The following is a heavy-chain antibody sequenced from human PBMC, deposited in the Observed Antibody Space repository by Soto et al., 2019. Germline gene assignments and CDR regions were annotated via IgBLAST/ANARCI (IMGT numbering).Heavy chain of an antibody. D-gene: IGHD5-18*01. CDR3: ARVIAMDLLLHTAPGY. Sequence: WGSLRLSCAASGFTFSSYGMNWVRQAPGKGLEWVSYISHSSSTVYYEDSVQGRFTISRDNAKNSLYLQMNSLRDEDTAVYYCARVIAMDLLLHTAPGYWGQGTLVTVSS. J-gene: IGHJ4*02. CDR2: ISHSSSTV. CDR1: GFTFSSYG. V-gene: IGHV3-48*02.